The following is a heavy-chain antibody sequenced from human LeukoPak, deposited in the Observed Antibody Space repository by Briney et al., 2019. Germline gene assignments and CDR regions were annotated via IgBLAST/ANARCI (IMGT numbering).Heavy chain of an antibody. V-gene: IGHV4-61*02. CDR2: IYTSGST. CDR3: ARAVGTIFGVVSYYYYYMDV. D-gene: IGHD3-3*01. J-gene: IGHJ6*03. Sequence: SQTLSLTCTVSGGSISSGSYYWSWIRQPAGTGLEWLGRIYTSGSTNYNPSLKSRVTISVDTSKNQFSLTLSFVTAADTAVYYCARAVGTIFGVVSYYYYYMDVWGKGTTVTVSS. CDR1: GGSISSGSYY.